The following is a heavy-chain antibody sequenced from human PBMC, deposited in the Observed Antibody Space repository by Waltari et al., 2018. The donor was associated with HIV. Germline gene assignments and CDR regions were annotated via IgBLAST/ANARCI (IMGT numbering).Heavy chain of an antibody. J-gene: IGHJ3*02. Sequence: EVELVESGGVLVRPGWSLRLSCAALGFTVSSPPNGWVRQTPGRGLEYVSVMYSGGTTQYAYSVNGIFTISRDSSKSALYLKRNTRRAEDTVLYYCARVDRAGTTSGWDVFDIWGQGTMVTVSS. D-gene: IGHD1-1*01. CDR3: ARVDRAGTTSGWDVFDI. CDR1: GFTVSSPP. CDR2: MYSGGTT. V-gene: IGHV3-66*01.